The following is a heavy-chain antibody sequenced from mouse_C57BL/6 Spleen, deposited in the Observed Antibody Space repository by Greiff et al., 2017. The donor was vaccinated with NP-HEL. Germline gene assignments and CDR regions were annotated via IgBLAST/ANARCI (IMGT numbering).Heavy chain of an antibody. Sequence: DVKLQESGPGLVKPSQSLSLTCSVTGYSITSGYYWNWIRQFPGNKLEWMGYISYDGSNNYNPSLKNRISITRDTSTNQFFLKLNSVTTEDTATYYCARRSPYGSYWYFDVWGTGTTVTVSS. CDR2: ISYDGSN. D-gene: IGHD1-1*01. J-gene: IGHJ1*03. V-gene: IGHV3-6*01. CDR3: ARRSPYGSYWYFDV. CDR1: GYSITSGYY.